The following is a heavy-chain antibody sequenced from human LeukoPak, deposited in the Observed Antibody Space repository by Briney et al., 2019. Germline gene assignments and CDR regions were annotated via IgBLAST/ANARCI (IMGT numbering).Heavy chain of an antibody. J-gene: IGHJ5*02. Sequence: PSEALSLTCTVSGGSISSYYWNWIRQPPGKGLEWIGYIYYSGSTYYNPSLKSRVTISVDTSKNQFSLRLSSVTAADTAVYYCARTQEYCSSTSCHNWFDPWGQGTLVTVSS. D-gene: IGHD2-2*01. CDR2: IYYSGST. CDR3: ARTQEYCSSTSCHNWFDP. CDR1: GGSISSYY. V-gene: IGHV4-59*08.